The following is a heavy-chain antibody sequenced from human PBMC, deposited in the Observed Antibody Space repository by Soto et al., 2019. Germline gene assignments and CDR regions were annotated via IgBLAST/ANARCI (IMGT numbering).Heavy chain of an antibody. V-gene: IGHV3-15*01. D-gene: IGHD1-26*01. Sequence: EVQLVESGGGLVKPGGSRRLSCAASGFTFSNAWMSWVRQAPGKGLEWVGRIKSKTDGGTTDYAAPVKGRFTISRDDSKNTLYLQMNSLKTEDTAVYYCTSRIVGATTGDYWGQGTLVTVSS. J-gene: IGHJ4*02. CDR1: GFTFSNAW. CDR3: TSRIVGATTGDY. CDR2: IKSKTDGGTT.